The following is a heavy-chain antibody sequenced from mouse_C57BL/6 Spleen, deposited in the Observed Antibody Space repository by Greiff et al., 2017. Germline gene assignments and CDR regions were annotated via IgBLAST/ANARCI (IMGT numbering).Heavy chain of an antibody. CDR3: ARPMALFDY. CDR2: IYPRSGNT. Sequence: QLQQSGAELARPGASVKLSCKASGYTFTSYGISWVKQRTGQGLEWIGEIYPRSGNTSYNEKFKGKATLTADKSSSTAYRELRSLTSEDSAVYFCARPMALFDYWGQGTTLTVSS. CDR1: GYTFTSYG. D-gene: IGHD6-5*01. J-gene: IGHJ2*01. V-gene: IGHV1-81*01.